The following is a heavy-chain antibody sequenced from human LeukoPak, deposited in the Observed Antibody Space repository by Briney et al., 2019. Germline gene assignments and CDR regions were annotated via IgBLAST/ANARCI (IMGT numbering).Heavy chain of an antibody. D-gene: IGHD2-15*01. V-gene: IGHV3-11*04. CDR3: ARIGYCSGGSCYHDYYYGMDV. CDR1: GFTFSDYY. J-gene: IGHJ6*02. Sequence: PGGSLRLSCAASGFTFSDYYMSWIRQAPGKGLEWLSYISRGGSTTYYVDSEKGRFTISRDNAKNSLYLQKNSLRAEDTAVYYCARIGYCSGGSCYHDYYYGMDVWGQGTTVTVSS. CDR2: ISRGGSTT.